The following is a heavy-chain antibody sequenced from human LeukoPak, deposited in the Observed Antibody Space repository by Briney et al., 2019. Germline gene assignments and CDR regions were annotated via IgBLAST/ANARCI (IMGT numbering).Heavy chain of an antibody. V-gene: IGHV3-66*01. CDR3: ARDRSVAAAGAFDI. Sequence: GGSLRLSCAASGFTVSSNYMSWVRQAPGKGLEWVSVIYSGGSTYYADSVKGRFTISRDNSKDTLYLQMNSLRAEDTAVYYCARDRSVAAAGAFDIWGQGTMVTVSS. CDR1: GFTVSSNY. J-gene: IGHJ3*02. CDR2: IYSGGST. D-gene: IGHD6-13*01.